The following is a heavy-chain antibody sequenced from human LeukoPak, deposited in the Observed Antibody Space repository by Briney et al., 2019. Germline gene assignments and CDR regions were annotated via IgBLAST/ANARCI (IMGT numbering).Heavy chain of an antibody. CDR1: GASITSDY. V-gene: IGHV4-59*08. J-gene: IGHJ4*02. CDR3: ASGVYYYDSSGPTYFDY. D-gene: IGHD3-22*01. CDR2: IYYSGST. Sequence: SETLSLTCSVAGASITSDYWSWIRQSPGKGLEWIGYIYYSGSTNYNPSLNSRVTISVDTSKNQFSLKLSSVTAADTAVYYCASGVYYYDSSGPTYFDYWGQGTLVTVSS.